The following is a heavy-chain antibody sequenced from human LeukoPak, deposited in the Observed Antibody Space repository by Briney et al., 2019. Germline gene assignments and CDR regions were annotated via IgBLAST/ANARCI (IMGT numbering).Heavy chain of an antibody. CDR1: GCSISSGYY. V-gene: IGHV4-59*01. CDR2: IYYSGST. Sequence: SETLSLTCAVSGCSISSGYYWGWIRQPPGKGLEWIGYIYYSGSTNYNPSLKSRATISVDTSKTRFSLKLSSVPAADTAVYDCGGSAEGYYYYYIDVWGKGTTVTVSS. J-gene: IGHJ6*03. CDR3: GGSAEGYYYYYIDV. D-gene: IGHD2-15*01.